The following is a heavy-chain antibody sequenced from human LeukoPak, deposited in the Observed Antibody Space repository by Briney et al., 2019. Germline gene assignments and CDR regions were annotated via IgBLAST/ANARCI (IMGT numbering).Heavy chain of an antibody. CDR3: AKDFGGTTYDSCDI. J-gene: IGHJ3*02. CDR2: ISYDGTNK. CDR1: GFPFSSYG. D-gene: IGHD2/OR15-2a*01. Sequence: GGSLRLSCAASGFPFSSYGMHWVRQAPGKGLEWVALISYDGTNKYYGDSVKGRFTISRDNSKNTLYLQINSLRAEDTAVYFCAKDFGGTTYDSCDIWGHGTEVTVSS. V-gene: IGHV3-30*18.